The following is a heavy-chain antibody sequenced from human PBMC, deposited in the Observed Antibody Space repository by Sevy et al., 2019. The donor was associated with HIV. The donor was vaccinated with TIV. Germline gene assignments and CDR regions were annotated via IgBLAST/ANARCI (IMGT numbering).Heavy chain of an antibody. V-gene: IGHV3-30-3*01. CDR3: ARVPRDTATGVSYFDY. CDR1: GFTFSSYG. D-gene: IGHD5-18*01. CDR2: ISHDGSNK. J-gene: IGHJ4*02. Sequence: GGSLRLSCAASGFTFSSYGMHWVRQAPGKGLEWVAVISHDGSNKYYADSVKGRFTISRDNSKNTLYPQMNSLRAEDTAVYYCARVPRDTATGVSYFDYWGQGTLVTVSS.